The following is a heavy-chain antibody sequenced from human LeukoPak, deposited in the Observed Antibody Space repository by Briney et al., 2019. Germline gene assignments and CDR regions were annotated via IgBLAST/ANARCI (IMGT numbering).Heavy chain of an antibody. CDR1: GFTFSRYA. CDR2: ISGSGGSI. CDR3: AKAQQIVLMLYAIDFDY. Sequence: GGSLRLSCAASGFTFSRYAMSWVREAPGKGLEWVSAISGSGGSIYYAVSVKGLFTISRDNPKNTLYLKMNSLRAEDTAIYYCAKAQQIVLMLYAIDFDYWGKGNLVTVSS. J-gene: IGHJ4*02. V-gene: IGHV3-23*01. D-gene: IGHD2-8*01.